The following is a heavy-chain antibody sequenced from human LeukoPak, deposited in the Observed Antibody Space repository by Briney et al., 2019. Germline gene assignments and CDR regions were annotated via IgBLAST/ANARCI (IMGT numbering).Heavy chain of an antibody. D-gene: IGHD5-18*01. Sequence: SDTLSLTCTVSGGSMSNYYRSWIRQPPGERLEWIGSIYYSGNTTYSPSLKSRVTISVDTSKNQFSLKLSSVTAADTAVYYCVRVGSYGLFDYWGQGTLVTVSS. CDR3: VRVGSYGLFDY. CDR2: IYYSGNT. V-gene: IGHV4-59*01. J-gene: IGHJ4*02. CDR1: GGSMSNYY.